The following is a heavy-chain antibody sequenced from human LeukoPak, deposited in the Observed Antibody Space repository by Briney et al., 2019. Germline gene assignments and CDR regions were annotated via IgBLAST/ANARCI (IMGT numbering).Heavy chain of an antibody. CDR2: INPNSGGT. CDR3: ASRVGYCSGGSCYSSGYFDY. CDR1: GYTFTGYY. J-gene: IGHJ4*02. D-gene: IGHD2-15*01. Sequence: ASVKVSCKASGYTFTGYYMHWVRQAPGQGLEWMGWINPNSGGTNYAQKFQGRVTMTRDTSISTAYMELSRLRSDDTAVYYCASRVGYCSGGSCYSSGYFDYGARETLATVPS. V-gene: IGHV1-2*02.